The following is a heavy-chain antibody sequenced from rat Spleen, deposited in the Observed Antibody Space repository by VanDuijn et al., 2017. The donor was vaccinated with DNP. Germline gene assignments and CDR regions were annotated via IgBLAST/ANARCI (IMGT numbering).Heavy chain of an antibody. CDR2: ISYSGSA. CDR3: ARGVSSYYGYNSYWYFDF. D-gene: IGHD1-9*01. CDR1: GYSITSNY. Sequence: EVQLQESGPGLVKPSQSLSLTCSVTGYSITSNYWGWIRKFPGNKMEWIGHISYSGSASYNPSLKSRISITRDTSKNQFFLQLNSLTTEDTATDYCARGVSSYYGYNSYWYFDFWGPGTMVTVSS. V-gene: IGHV3-1*01. J-gene: IGHJ1*01.